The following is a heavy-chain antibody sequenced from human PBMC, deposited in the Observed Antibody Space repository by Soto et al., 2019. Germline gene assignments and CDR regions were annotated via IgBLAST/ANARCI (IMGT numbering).Heavy chain of an antibody. Sequence: PGGSLRLSCAASGFTFSSYGMHWVRQAPGKGLEWVAVISYDGSNKYYADSVKGRFTISRDNSKNTLYLQMNSLRAEDTAVYYCANSRYGDYVLTYYHHYRLAVWGQGTTVTVSS. CDR1: GFTFSSYG. J-gene: IGHJ6*02. CDR2: ISYDGSNK. V-gene: IGHV3-30*18. D-gene: IGHD4-17*01. CDR3: ANSRYGDYVLTYYHHYRLAV.